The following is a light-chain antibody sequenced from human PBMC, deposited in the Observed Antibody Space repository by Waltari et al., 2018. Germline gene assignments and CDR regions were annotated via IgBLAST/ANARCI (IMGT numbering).Light chain of an antibody. CDR3: QQRRDWPLT. CDR1: QRVSRD. CDR2: DAS. J-gene: IGKJ4*01. V-gene: IGKV3-11*01. Sequence: EIVLTQSPATLSLSPGERASLSCRASQRVSRDLAWYRQKPGQAPRLLIVDASIRATGTPARFSGSGSGTDFTLTISSLEPEDFAVYYCQQRRDWPLTFGGGTKVEIK.